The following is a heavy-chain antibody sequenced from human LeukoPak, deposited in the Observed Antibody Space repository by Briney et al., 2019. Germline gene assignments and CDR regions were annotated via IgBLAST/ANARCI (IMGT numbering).Heavy chain of an antibody. V-gene: IGHV3-74*03. Sequence: PGXSLRLSCAASGFTFSSHWMHWVRQAPGKGRVWISRIVNDGSGATYVDSVKGRFTTSRDNAKNTLFLQMNSLRAEDTAVYYCVRDSPHSGFNIDFDYWGQGTLVTVSS. CDR1: GFTFSSHW. J-gene: IGHJ4*02. D-gene: IGHD2-15*01. CDR3: VRDSPHSGFNIDFDY. CDR2: IVNDGSGA.